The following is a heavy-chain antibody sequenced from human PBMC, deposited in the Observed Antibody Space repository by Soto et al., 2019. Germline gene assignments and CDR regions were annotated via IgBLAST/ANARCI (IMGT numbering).Heavy chain of an antibody. CDR3: AKVLNSGSYLEFAFDI. V-gene: IGHV3-9*01. CDR2: ISWNSGSI. D-gene: IGHD1-26*01. CDR1: GFTFDDYA. Sequence: GGSLRLSCAASGFTFDDYAMHWVRQAPGKGLEWVSGISWNSGSIGYADSVKGRFTISRDNAKNSLYLQMNSLRAEDTALYYCAKVLNSGSYLEFAFDIWGQGTMVTVSS. J-gene: IGHJ3*02.